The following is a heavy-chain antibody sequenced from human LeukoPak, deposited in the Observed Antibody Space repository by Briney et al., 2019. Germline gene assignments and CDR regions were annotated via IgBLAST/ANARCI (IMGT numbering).Heavy chain of an antibody. CDR1: GYTFTSYN. J-gene: IGHJ4*02. CDR3: AAADTSFGYFDY. D-gene: IGHD6-19*01. V-gene: IGHV1-8*01. CDR2: MNPNNGDT. Sequence: GASVKVSCKASGYTFTSYNINWVRQPTGQGLEWMGWMNPNNGDTGYAQKFQGRVSMTRDTSISTAYMELSSLRSEDTAVYYCAAADTSFGYFDYWGQGTLVTVSS.